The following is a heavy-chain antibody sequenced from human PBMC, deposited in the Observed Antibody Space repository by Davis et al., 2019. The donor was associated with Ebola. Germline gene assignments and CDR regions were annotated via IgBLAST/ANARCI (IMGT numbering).Heavy chain of an antibody. J-gene: IGHJ4*02. D-gene: IGHD1-26*01. CDR3: ARDSDGNFDY. CDR2: ISWDSSLK. CDR1: GFTFSSYA. Sequence: GESLKISCAASGFTFSSYAMSWVRQAPGKGLEWVSYISWDSSLKYYADSVKGRFTISRDNAKSSLFLHMNMLRDEDTAIYYCARDSDGNFDYWGQGALVTVSS. V-gene: IGHV3-48*02.